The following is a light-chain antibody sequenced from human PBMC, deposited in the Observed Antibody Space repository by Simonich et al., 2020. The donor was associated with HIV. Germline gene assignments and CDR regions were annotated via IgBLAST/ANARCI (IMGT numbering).Light chain of an antibody. J-gene: IGKJ4*01. CDR2: TAS. CDR3: QQYYSNLVT. V-gene: IGKV1-NL1*01. Sequence: DIQMTQSPSSLSASVGDRVTITGRASQSISSYLNWYQQKPGKAPKLLLYTASRLESGVPTRFSGSGSGTDYTLTISSLQPEDFATYYCQQYYSNLVTFGGGTKVEI. CDR1: QSISSY.